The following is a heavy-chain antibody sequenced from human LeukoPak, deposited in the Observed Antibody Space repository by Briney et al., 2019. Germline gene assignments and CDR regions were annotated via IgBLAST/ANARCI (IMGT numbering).Heavy chain of an antibody. CDR2: INPNSGGT. D-gene: IGHD3-22*01. J-gene: IGHJ6*02. CDR1: GYTFTGYY. Sequence: GASVKVSCKASGYTFTGYYMHWVRQAPGQGLEWMGWINPNSGGTNYAQKFQGRVTMTRDTSISTAYLQWSSLKASDTAMYYCARRREYYYDSSGAYYYGMDVWGQGTTVTVSS. V-gene: IGHV1-2*02. CDR3: ARRREYYYDSSGAYYYGMDV.